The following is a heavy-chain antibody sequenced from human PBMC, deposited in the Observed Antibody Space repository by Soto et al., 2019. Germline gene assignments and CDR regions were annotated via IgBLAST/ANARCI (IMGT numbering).Heavy chain of an antibody. J-gene: IGHJ5*02. CDR3: ARDLDCSSTGCYAAWFDP. V-gene: IGHV1-18*01. D-gene: IGHD2-2*01. CDR1: GYTFTNYG. Sequence: QVQLVQSGAEVKKPGASVKVSCKASGYTFTNYGITWVRQAPGQGLEWMGWISTHNGNTKYAQNLQGRVTMTTDTSTTTAYMDLRSLRFDDTAVYYCARDLDCSSTGCYAAWFDPWGQGTLVNVSS. CDR2: ISTHNGNT.